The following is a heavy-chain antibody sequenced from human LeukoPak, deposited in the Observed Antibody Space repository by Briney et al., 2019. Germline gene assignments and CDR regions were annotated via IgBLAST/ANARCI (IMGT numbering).Heavy chain of an antibody. D-gene: IGHD6-13*01. CDR2: INSDGSST. V-gene: IGHV3-74*01. CDR1: GFTFSSYW. Sequence: AGGSLRLSCAASGFTFSSYWMNWVRQAPGKGLVWVSRINSDGSSTTYADSVKGRFTISRDNAKNTLYLQMNSLRAEDTAVYYCARGGSSWSGYFQHWGQGTLVTVSS. J-gene: IGHJ1*01. CDR3: ARGGSSWSGYFQH.